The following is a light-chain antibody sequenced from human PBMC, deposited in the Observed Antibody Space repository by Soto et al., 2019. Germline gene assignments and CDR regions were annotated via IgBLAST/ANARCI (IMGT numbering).Light chain of an antibody. J-gene: IGKJ3*01. CDR2: DAS. V-gene: IGKV1-5*01. Sequence: DIQMTQSPSTLSASVGDRVTVTCRASQSISSWLAWYQQKPGKAPKLLIYDASSLESGVPSRFSGSGSGTEFTLTISSLQPGDFATYYCQQYHSSSPFTFGPGTKVDIK. CDR3: QQYHSSSPFT. CDR1: QSISSW.